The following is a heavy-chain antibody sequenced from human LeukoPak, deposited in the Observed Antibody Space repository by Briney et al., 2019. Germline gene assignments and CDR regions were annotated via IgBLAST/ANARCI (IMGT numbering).Heavy chain of an antibody. Sequence: GGSLRLSCAASGFTFSTYWMHWVRQAPGKGLEWVSSISSSGSYIYYADSVKGRFTISRDNAKNSLYLQMNSLRAEDTAVYYCARDPGWDYFDYWGQGTLVTVSS. D-gene: IGHD6-19*01. CDR3: ARDPGWDYFDY. CDR1: GFTFSTYW. J-gene: IGHJ4*02. CDR2: ISSSGSYI. V-gene: IGHV3-21*01.